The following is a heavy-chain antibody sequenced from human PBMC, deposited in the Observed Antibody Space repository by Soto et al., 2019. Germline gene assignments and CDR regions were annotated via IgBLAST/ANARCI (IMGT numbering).Heavy chain of an antibody. V-gene: IGHV1-69*01. Sequence: QVQLVQSGAEVKKPGSSVNVSCKASGGTFSSYSINWVRQAPGQGLEWMGEIIPIFGTANDAQKFQGRVTIAADESTSTAYLERTSLRSEDTAVYYCPRYCRRLAVGMDYWGQGALVT. CDR3: PRYCRRLAVGMDY. D-gene: IGHD2-15*01. CDR2: IIPIFGTA. J-gene: IGHJ4*02. CDR1: GGTFSSYS.